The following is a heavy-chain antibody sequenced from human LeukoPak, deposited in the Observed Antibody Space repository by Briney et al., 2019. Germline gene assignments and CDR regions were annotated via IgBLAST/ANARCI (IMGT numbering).Heavy chain of an antibody. CDR1: GFTFNDYP. V-gene: IGHV3-43*02. J-gene: IGHJ4*02. Sequence: GGSLRLSCAASGFTFNDYPMHWVRQAPGKSLEWVALISGDGSVTYYADSVKGRFTISRDNAQSSVFLQMNSLRAEDTAVYYCARDLAYYYDRNYDWGQGTLVTVSS. CDR3: ARDLAYYYDRNYD. D-gene: IGHD3-22*01. CDR2: ISGDGSVT.